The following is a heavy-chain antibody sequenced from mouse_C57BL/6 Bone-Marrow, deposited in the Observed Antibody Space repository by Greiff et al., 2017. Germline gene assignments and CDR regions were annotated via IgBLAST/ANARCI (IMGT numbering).Heavy chain of an antibody. CDR3: ARRGYWYFDV. Sequence: QVQLQQPGAEPVRPGSSVKLSCKASGYTFTSYWMHWVKQRPIQGLEWIGNIDPSDSETHYNQKFKDKATLTVDKSSSTAYMQLSSLTSEDSAVYYCARRGYWYFDVWGTGTTVTVSS. J-gene: IGHJ1*03. V-gene: IGHV1-52*01. CDR2: IDPSDSET. CDR1: GYTFTSYW.